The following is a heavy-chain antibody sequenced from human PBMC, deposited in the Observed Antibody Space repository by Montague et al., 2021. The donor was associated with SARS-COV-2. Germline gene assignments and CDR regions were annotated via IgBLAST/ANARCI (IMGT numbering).Heavy chain of an antibody. Sequence: SETLSLTCAVYGGPFSGYYWSWICQPPGTGLERIGEINQSESPNYNSSLKSRVTISLDTSKNQISLRLTSVTAADTAVYYCSRGLVTINKIVVVMAWASNWFDPWGQGTLVTVSS. CDR3: SRGLVTINKIVVVMAWASNWFDP. J-gene: IGHJ5*02. V-gene: IGHV4-34*01. D-gene: IGHD3-22*01. CDR1: GGPFSGYY. CDR2: INQSESP.